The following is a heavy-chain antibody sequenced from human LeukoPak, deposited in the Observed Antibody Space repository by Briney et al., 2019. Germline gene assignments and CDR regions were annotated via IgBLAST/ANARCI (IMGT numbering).Heavy chain of an antibody. CDR1: EYTFTGYY. CDR2: LNPNSGGT. J-gene: IGHJ4*02. V-gene: IGHV1-2*06. Sequence: ASVKVSSKASEYTFTGYYMHWVRQAPGQGLEWMARLNPNSGGTNYAQKFQGRVTMTMDTSISTAYMQLSRLRSHDTALYYCARDFTGYSSSPGYWGQGTLVTVSS. D-gene: IGHD6-13*01. CDR3: ARDFTGYSSSPGY.